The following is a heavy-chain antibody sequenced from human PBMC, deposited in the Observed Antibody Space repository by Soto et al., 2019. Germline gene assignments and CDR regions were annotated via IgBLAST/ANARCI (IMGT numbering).Heavy chain of an antibody. CDR2: IYYSGST. J-gene: IGHJ4*02. Sequence: PSETLSLTCTVSGGSISSSSYYWGWIRQPPGKGLEWIGSIYYSGSTYYNPSLKGRVTISVDTSKNQFSLKLSSVTAADTAVYYCARLPGYCNNGVCYMGPFDYWGQGTLVTVSS. D-gene: IGHD2-8*01. V-gene: IGHV4-39*01. CDR3: ARLPGYCNNGVCYMGPFDY. CDR1: GGSISSSSYY.